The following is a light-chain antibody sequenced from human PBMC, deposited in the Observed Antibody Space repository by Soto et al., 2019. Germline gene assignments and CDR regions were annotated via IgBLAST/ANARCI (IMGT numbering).Light chain of an antibody. CDR3: QQYNNWPPST. J-gene: IGKJ5*01. CDR2: GAS. CDR1: QSVSSN. Sequence: EILMTESPATLSVSPGENSTLXXRASQSVSSNLAWYQQKPGQATRLLXYGASTRATGIPARFSGSGSGTEFTLTISSLQSEDFAVYYCQQYNNWPPSTFGQGTRLEIK. V-gene: IGKV3-15*01.